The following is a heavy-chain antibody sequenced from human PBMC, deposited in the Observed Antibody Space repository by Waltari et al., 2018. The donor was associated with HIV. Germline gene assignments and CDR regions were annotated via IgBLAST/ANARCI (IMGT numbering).Heavy chain of an antibody. Sequence: EVQLVESGGGLVQPGGSLRVSCAASGFSFSENYMSWVRLAPGKGLQWVSVLYNEGRTQYIDAVKGRLTIFRDNSKNALYLQMNSLRVDDTAVYYCARMKRSYGSGQARYFYFGMDVWGQGTTVIVSS. CDR3: ARMKRSYGSGQARYFYFGMDV. CDR1: GFSFSENY. J-gene: IGHJ6*02. V-gene: IGHV3-53*01. CDR2: LYNEGRT. D-gene: IGHD3-10*01.